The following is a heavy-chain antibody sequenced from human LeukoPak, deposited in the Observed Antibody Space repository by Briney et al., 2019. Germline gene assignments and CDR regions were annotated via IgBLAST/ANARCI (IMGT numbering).Heavy chain of an antibody. CDR1: GFTVSSNY. CDR2: IYSGGST. V-gene: IGHV3-53*05. J-gene: IGHJ5*02. CDR3: ARPRGAAAGTFGFDP. Sequence: GGSLRLSCAASGFTVSSNYMSWVRQAPGKGLEWVSVIYSGGSTYYADSVKGRFTISRDNSKNTLYLQMNSLRAEDTAVYYCARPRGAAAGTFGFDPWGQGTLVTVSS. D-gene: IGHD6-13*01.